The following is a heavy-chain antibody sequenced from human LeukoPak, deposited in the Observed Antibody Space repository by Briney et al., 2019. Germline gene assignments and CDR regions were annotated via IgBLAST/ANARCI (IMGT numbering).Heavy chain of an antibody. CDR3: ANHAYHYYFDY. CDR2: ISGSGDST. Sequence: HPGGSLRLSCAASGFTFSSYAMSWVRQAPGKGLEWVSVISGSGDSTYYADSVEGRCTISRDNSKDALYLQMNSLRAEDTAIYYCANHAYHYYFDYWGQGTLVTVSS. CDR1: GFTFSSYA. D-gene: IGHD2-2*01. J-gene: IGHJ4*02. V-gene: IGHV3-23*01.